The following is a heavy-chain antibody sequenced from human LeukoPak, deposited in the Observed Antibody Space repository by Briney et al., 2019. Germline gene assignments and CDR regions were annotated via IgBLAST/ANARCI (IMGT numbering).Heavy chain of an antibody. CDR1: GYSISSGYY. Sequence: PSETLSLTCTVSGYSISSGYYWGWIRQPPGKGLEWIGSIYHSGSTYYNPSLKSRVTISVDTSKNQFSLKLSSVTAADTAVYYCATGHDSSGYYSLSDWFDPWGQGTLVTVSS. J-gene: IGHJ5*02. CDR3: ATGHDSSGYYSLSDWFDP. CDR2: IYHSGST. V-gene: IGHV4-38-2*02. D-gene: IGHD3-22*01.